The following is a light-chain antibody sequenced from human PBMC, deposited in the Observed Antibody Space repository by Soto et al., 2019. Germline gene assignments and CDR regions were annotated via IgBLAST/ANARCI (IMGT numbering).Light chain of an antibody. CDR2: NNN. Sequence: QSVLTQPPSASGTPGQRVTISCSGIRSNIGSNTVNWYQQLPGTAPKLLIYNNNQRPSGVPDRFSGSKSGTSASLAISGLQSEDEADYYCAAWDDSLNGSYVFGTGTKVTVL. J-gene: IGLJ1*01. CDR1: RSNIGSNT. V-gene: IGLV1-44*01. CDR3: AAWDDSLNGSYV.